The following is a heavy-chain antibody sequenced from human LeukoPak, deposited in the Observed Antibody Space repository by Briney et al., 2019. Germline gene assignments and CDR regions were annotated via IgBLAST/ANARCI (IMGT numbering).Heavy chain of an antibody. CDR1: GFTFSSYG. CDR2: ISTSSSFI. Sequence: GGSLRLSCAASGFTFSSYGMNWARQAPGKGLEWVSSISTSSSFIYYADSVKGRFTISRDNAKNSLYLQMNSLRAEDTAVYYCATDLSYTSSWSDYWGQGTLVTVSS. D-gene: IGHD6-13*01. CDR3: ATDLSYTSSWSDY. V-gene: IGHV3-21*01. J-gene: IGHJ4*02.